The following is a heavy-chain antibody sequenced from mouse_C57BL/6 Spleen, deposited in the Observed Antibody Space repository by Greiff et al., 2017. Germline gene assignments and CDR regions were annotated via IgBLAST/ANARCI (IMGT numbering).Heavy chain of an antibody. D-gene: IGHD2-3*01. CDR1: GFTFNTYA. CDR3: VRGDGYYGYYYAMDY. J-gene: IGHJ4*01. Sequence: DVMLVESGGGLVQPKGSLKLSCAASGFTFNTYAMHWVRQAPGKGLEWVARIRSKSSNYATYYADSVKDRFTISRDDSQSMLYLQMNNLKTEDTAMYYCVRGDGYYGYYYAMDYWGQGTSVTVSS. V-gene: IGHV10-3*01. CDR2: IRSKSSNYAT.